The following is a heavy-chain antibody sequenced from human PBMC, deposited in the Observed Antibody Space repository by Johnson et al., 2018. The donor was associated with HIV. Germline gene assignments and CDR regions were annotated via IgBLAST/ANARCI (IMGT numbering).Heavy chain of an antibody. V-gene: IGHV3-66*01. CDR1: GFTVSSNY. CDR2: IYSGGST. CDR3: ARDKVLDAFDI. J-gene: IGHJ3*02. Sequence: VQLVESGGGVVQPGRSLRLSCAASGFTVSSNYMSWVRQAPGKGLEWVSVIYSGGSTYYADSVKGRFTISRDNSKNTLYLQMNSLRAEDTAVYYCARDKVLDAFDIWGQGTMVTVSS.